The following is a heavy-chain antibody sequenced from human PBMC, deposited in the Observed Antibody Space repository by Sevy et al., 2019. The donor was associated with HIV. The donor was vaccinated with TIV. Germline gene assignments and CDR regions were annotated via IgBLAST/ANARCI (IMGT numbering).Heavy chain of an antibody. J-gene: IGHJ4*02. CDR3: ATTKDYYESSGCPFDY. CDR2: FDPEDGER. Sequence: ASVKVSCKVSGYSLTGLSMHWVRQAPGKGLEWMGGFDPEDGERIYAQKLEGRVTMTEDTSADTAYMELNSLRFEDTAVYYCATTKDYYESSGCPFDYWGQGTLVTVSS. D-gene: IGHD3-22*01. CDR1: GYSLTGLS. V-gene: IGHV1-24*01.